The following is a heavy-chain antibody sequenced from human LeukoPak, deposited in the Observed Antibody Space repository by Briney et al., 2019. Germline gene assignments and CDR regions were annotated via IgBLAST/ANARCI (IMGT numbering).Heavy chain of an antibody. V-gene: IGHV4-59*13. D-gene: IGHD3-22*01. Sequence: SVTLSLTCTVSGGSLSPYYWLWIPSPPAKGLEWIGDIHYSGSTHYNPSLKSRVTISVDTSKNQCSLKLSSVTAADTAVYYCAGGYFVNSGYSAPFHYWGQGTLVTVSS. CDR1: GGSLSPYY. CDR2: IHYSGST. J-gene: IGHJ4*02. CDR3: AGGYFVNSGYSAPFHY.